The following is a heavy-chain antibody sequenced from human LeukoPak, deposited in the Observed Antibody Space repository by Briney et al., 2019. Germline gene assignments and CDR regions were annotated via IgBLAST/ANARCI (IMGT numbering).Heavy chain of an antibody. CDR1: GGTFSSDA. V-gene: IGHV1-69*05. CDR2: IIPIFGTA. D-gene: IGHD6-6*01. J-gene: IGHJ4*02. CDR3: ARGGSSSFHLFDY. Sequence: SVKVSCKXSGGTFSSDAISWVRQAPRQGLEWMGRIIPIFGTANYAQKFQGRVTITTDESTSTAYMELSSLRSEDTAVYYCARGGSSSFHLFDYWGQGTLVTVSS.